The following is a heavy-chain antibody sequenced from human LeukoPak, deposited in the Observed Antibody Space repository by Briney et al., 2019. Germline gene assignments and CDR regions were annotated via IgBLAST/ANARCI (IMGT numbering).Heavy chain of an antibody. CDR1: GFTFSSYA. CDR3: AKDFYPGGSWDSFDI. D-gene: IGHD6-13*01. V-gene: IGHV3-23*01. Sequence: PGGSLRLSCVASGFTFSSYAMSWVRQAPGKGLEWVSAISGSGGSTYYADSVKGRFTISRDNSKNTLCLQMISLRAEDTAVYYCAKDFYPGGSWDSFDIWGQGTMVTVSS. CDR2: ISGSGGST. J-gene: IGHJ3*02.